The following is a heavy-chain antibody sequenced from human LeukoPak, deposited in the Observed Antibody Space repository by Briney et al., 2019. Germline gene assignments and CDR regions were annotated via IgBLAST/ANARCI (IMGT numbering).Heavy chain of an antibody. V-gene: IGHV4-59*01. J-gene: IGHJ4*02. D-gene: IGHD2-15*01. CDR2: IYYSRST. CDR3: ARGALVVVAANYFDY. CDR1: GGSISSYY. Sequence: PSETLSLTCTVSGGSISSYYWSWIRQPPGKGLEWIGYIYYSRSTNYNPSLKSRVTISVDTSKNQFSLKLSSVTAADTAVYYCARGALVVVAANYFDYWGQGTLVTVSS.